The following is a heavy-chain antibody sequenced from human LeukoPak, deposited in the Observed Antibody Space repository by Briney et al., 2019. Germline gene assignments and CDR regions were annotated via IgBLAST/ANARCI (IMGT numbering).Heavy chain of an antibody. V-gene: IGHV1-18*01. CDR1: GYTFTSYG. Sequence: ASVKVSCKASGYTFTSYGISWVRQAPGQGLEWMGWISAYNGNTNYAQKLQGRVTMTTDTSTSTAYMELRSLRSDDTAVYYCARDLKADYDFWSGSFSYYFDCWGQGTLVTVSS. D-gene: IGHD3-3*01. J-gene: IGHJ4*02. CDR3: ARDLKADYDFWSGSFSYYFDC. CDR2: ISAYNGNT.